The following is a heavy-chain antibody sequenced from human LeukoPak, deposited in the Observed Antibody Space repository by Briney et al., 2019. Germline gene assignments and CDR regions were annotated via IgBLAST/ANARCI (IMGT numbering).Heavy chain of an antibody. J-gene: IGHJ4*02. CDR2: IGYDGSNK. Sequence: GRSLRLSCAAAGFSFSSYGMHWVRQAPGKGLEWVALIGYDGSNKYYADSVKGRFPISRDNSKNTLYLQMNSLRTEDTAVYFCAKESYYGSSAFFDYWGQGSLVTVSS. V-gene: IGHV3-30*18. CDR3: AKESYYGSSAFFDY. CDR1: GFSFSSYG. D-gene: IGHD3-22*01.